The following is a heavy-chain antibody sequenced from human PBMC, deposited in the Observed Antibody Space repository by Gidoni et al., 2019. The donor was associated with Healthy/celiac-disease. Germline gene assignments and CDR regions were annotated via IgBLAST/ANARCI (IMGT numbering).Heavy chain of an antibody. CDR2: IYYSGST. CDR3: ARGRPLCYRGRGLNWFDP. D-gene: IGHD3-10*02. J-gene: IGHJ5*02. Sequence: QPQLQESGPGLVKPSATLSLPCTLSGGSITSTSYYWGWIRQPPGKGLEWIGSIYYSGSTYYNPSLKSRVTISVDTSKNQFSLKLSSVTAADTAVYYCARGRPLCYRGRGLNWFDPWGQGTLVTVSS. V-gene: IGHV4-39*07. CDR1: GGSITSTSYY.